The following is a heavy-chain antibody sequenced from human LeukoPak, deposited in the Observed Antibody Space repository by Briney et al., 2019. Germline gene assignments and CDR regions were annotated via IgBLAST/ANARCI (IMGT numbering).Heavy chain of an antibody. CDR1: GFTFSSYA. J-gene: IGHJ4*02. V-gene: IGHV3-23*01. CDR2: FSASGGST. Sequence: GGSLRLSCAASGFTFSSYAMSWVRQAPGKGLECVSGFSASGGSTYYADSVKGRFTISRDNSKNTLYLQMNSLRAEDTAVYYCAKGNSGSYLMHFDYWGQGTLVTVSS. D-gene: IGHD1-26*01. CDR3: AKGNSGSYLMHFDY.